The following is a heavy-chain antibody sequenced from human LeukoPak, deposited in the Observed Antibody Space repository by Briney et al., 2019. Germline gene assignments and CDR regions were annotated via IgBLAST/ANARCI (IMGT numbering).Heavy chain of an antibody. D-gene: IGHD2-15*01. J-gene: IGHJ4*02. V-gene: IGHV3-21*01. CDR2: ISSSSSYI. CDR3: ARSPPYCSGGSCPDY. Sequence: KSGGSLRLSCAASGFTFSSYNMNWVRQAPGEGLEWVSSISSSSSYIYYADSVKGRFTISRDNAKNSLYLQMNSLRAEDTAVYYCARSPPYCSGGSCPDYWGQGTLVTVSS. CDR1: GFTFSSYN.